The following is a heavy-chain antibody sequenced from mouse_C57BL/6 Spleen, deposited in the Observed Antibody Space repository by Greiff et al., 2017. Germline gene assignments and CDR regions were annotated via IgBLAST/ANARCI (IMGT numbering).Heavy chain of an antibody. CDR3: ARDHYYGSSYGYYAMDY. D-gene: IGHD1-1*01. V-gene: IGHV1-81*01. CDR2: IYPRSGNT. CDR1: GYTFTSYG. Sequence: VQVVESGAELARPGASVKLSCKASGYTFTSYGISWVKQRPGQGLEWIGEIYPRSGNTYYNEKFKGKATLTADKSSSTAYMELRSLTSEDSAVYFCARDHYYGSSYGYYAMDYWGQGTSVTVSS. J-gene: IGHJ4*01.